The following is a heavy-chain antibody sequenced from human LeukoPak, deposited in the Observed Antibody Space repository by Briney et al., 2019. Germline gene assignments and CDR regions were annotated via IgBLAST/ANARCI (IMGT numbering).Heavy chain of an antibody. D-gene: IGHD2-2*01. CDR2: ISYDGSNK. CDR3: AREVDAFDI. V-gene: IGHV3-30*03. Sequence: GGSLRLSCAASGFXFRSYGIHWVRQAPGKGLEWVTVISYDGSNKYYADSVKGRFTISRDNSKNTLYLQMNSLRAEDTAVYYCAREVDAFDIWGQGTMVTVSS. CDR1: GFXFRSYG. J-gene: IGHJ3*02.